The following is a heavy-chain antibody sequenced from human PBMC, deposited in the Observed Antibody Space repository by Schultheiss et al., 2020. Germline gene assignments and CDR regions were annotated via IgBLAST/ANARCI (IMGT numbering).Heavy chain of an antibody. J-gene: IGHJ6*03. Sequence: SETLSLTCTVSGGSISSYYWSWIRQPPGKGLEWIGYINYSGSTNYNPSLKSRVTISVDTSKNQFSLKLSSVTAADTAVYYCARDRGVTTSYYYYYMDVWGKGTTVTVSS. CDR3: ARDRGVTTSYYYYYMDV. D-gene: IGHD4-11*01. CDR1: GGSISSYY. CDR2: INYSGST. V-gene: IGHV4-59*01.